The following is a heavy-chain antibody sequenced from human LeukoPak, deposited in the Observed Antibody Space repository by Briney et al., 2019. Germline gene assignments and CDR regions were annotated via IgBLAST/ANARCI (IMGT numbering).Heavy chain of an antibody. CDR1: GGSISSSSYF. CDR2: IYYSGNT. J-gene: IGHJ5*02. CDR3: AGQSSAPHNWFDP. V-gene: IGHV4-39*01. Sequence: SETLSLTCTVSGGSISSSSYFWGWIRQPPGKGLEWIGSIYYSGNTYYKPSLKSRVTISVDTTKNQVSLKLTSVTAADTAVYYCAGQSSAPHNWFDPWGQGPLVTVSS.